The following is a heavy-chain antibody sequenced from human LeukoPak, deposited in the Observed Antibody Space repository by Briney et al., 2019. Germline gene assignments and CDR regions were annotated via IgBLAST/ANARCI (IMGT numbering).Heavy chain of an antibody. V-gene: IGHV1-18*01. CDR2: ITAYDGDT. CDR3: ARDWQLPSGPDVFDI. Sequence: GASVKVSCKASGFSFPSYGISWVRQAPGQGLEWIGWITAYDGDTNYAEKFQGRVTMATDTSTSTASMELWSLRSDDTAVYYCARDWQLPSGPDVFDIWGQGTVVTVSS. CDR1: GFSFPSYG. J-gene: IGHJ3*02. D-gene: IGHD1-1*01.